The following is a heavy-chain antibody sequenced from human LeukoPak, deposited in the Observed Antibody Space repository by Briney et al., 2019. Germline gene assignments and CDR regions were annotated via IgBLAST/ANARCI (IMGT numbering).Heavy chain of an antibody. D-gene: IGHD3-22*01. CDR3: AREGNNYYYDSSGYPFYFDY. CDR2: ISDSGGST. CDR1: GFTFSNFA. Sequence: PGGSLRLSCAASGFTFSNFAISCVRQAPGKGLEWVSAISDSGGSTYYADSVKGRFTISRDNSKNTLYLQMNSLRAEDTAVYYCAREGNNYYYDSSGYPFYFDYWGQGTLVTVSS. J-gene: IGHJ4*02. V-gene: IGHV3-23*01.